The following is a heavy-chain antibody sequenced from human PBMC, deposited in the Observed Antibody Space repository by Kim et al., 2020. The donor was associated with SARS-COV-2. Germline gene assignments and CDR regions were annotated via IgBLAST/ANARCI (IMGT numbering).Heavy chain of an antibody. D-gene: IGHD1-1*01. J-gene: IGHJ6*02. CDR3: TSGLDPYYYYYYGMDV. V-gene: IGHV3-73*01. CDR2: IRSKANSYAT. Sequence: GGSLRLSCAASGFTFSGSAMHWVRQASGKGLEWVGRIRSKANSYATAYAASVKGRFTISRDDSKNTAYLQMNSLKTEDTAVYYCTSGLDPYYYYYYGMDVWGQGTTVTVSS. CDR1: GFTFSGSA.